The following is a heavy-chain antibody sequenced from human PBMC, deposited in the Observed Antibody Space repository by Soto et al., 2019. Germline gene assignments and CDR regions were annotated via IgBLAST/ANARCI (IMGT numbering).Heavy chain of an antibody. CDR2: VYYGENT. D-gene: IGHD1-26*01. J-gene: IGHJ3*02. CDR1: GHSISSSTYY. Sequence: SETLSLTCTVSGHSISSSTYYWAWLRQPPGRGLEWIGSVYYGENTYYNPSLKSRVTISVDTSKNLFSLNLSSVTAADTAMYYCARPQFSGTYHDPFKIWGPGTMVTVSS. CDR3: ARPQFSGTYHDPFKI. V-gene: IGHV4-39*02.